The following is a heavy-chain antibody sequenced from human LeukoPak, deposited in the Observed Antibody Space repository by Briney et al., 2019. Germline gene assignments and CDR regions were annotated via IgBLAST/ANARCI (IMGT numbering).Heavy chain of an antibody. CDR1: GFTFSDYY. J-gene: IGHJ5*02. Sequence: GGSLRLSCAASGFTFSDYYMSWIRQAPGKGLEWVSYISSSGSTIYYADSVKGRFTISRDNAKNSLYLQMNSLRAEDTAVYYCASFRSSGSYYNAVGDWFDPWGQGTLVTVSS. CDR2: ISSSGSTI. D-gene: IGHD3-10*01. V-gene: IGHV3-11*01. CDR3: ASFRSSGSYYNAVGDWFDP.